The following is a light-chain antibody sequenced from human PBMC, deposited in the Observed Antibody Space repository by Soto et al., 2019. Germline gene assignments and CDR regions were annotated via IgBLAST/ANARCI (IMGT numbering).Light chain of an antibody. CDR3: QQRSNWPPLT. Sequence: EIVLTQSPATLSLSPGERATLSCRASQSVSSYLAWYQQKPGQAPRLLIYDASNRATGIPARFSGSGSGTVFTLTISSLEPEDFAVYYWQQRSNWPPLTFGGGTKVEIK. V-gene: IGKV3-11*01. CDR2: DAS. J-gene: IGKJ4*01. CDR1: QSVSSY.